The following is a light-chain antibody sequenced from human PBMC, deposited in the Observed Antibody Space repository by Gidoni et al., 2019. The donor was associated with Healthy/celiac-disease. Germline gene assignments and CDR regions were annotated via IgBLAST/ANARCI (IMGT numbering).Light chain of an antibody. Sequence: MTDSPSSLSASVGSRVTITCQASQDSSNYLHWYQQKPGKAPKLLIYDASNLETGVPSRFSGSGSGTDFTFTISSLQPEDIATYYCQQYDNLPYTFGQGTKLEIK. V-gene: IGKV1-33*01. J-gene: IGKJ2*01. CDR2: DAS. CDR1: QDSSNY. CDR3: QQYDNLPYT.